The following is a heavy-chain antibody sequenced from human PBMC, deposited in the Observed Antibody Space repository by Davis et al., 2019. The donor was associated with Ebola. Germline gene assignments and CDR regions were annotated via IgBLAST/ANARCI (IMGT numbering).Heavy chain of an antibody. J-gene: IGHJ4*02. CDR3: AREVGETKLDQ. V-gene: IGHV1-69*13. CDR2: VIPVFGTT. D-gene: IGHD1-26*01. CDR1: GCTFSSYT. Sequence: SVKVSCKASGCTFSSYTITRGRHAPGLGLGWMGWVIPVFGTTNYAQKFQGRVTLTADESTSTAYMELTNLRSDDTAVYYCAREVGETKLDQWGQGTLVTVSS.